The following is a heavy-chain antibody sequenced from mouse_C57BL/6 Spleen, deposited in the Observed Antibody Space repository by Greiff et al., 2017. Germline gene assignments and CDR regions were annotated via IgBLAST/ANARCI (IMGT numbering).Heavy chain of an antibody. J-gene: IGHJ2*01. V-gene: IGHV3-6*01. CDR3: ARHPHYGSSPYYFDC. CDR1: GYSITSGYY. Sequence: EVHLVESGPGLVKPSQSLSLTCSVTGYSITSGYYWNWIRQFPGNKLEWMGYISYDGSNNYNPSLKNRISITRDTYKNQFFLKLNSVTTEDTATYYCARHPHYGSSPYYFDCWGQGTTLTVSS. D-gene: IGHD1-1*01. CDR2: ISYDGSN.